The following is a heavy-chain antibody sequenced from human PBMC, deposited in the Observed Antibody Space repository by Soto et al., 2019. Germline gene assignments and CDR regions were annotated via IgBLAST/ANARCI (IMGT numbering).Heavy chain of an antibody. J-gene: IGHJ4*02. D-gene: IGHD2-2*01. CDR2: FDPEDGET. V-gene: IGHV1-24*01. CDR1: GYTLTELS. Sequence: ASVKVSCKVSGYTLTELSMHWVRQAPGKGLEWMGGFDPEDGETIYAQKFQGRVTMTEDTSTDTAYMELSSLRSEDTAVYYCATPSPRYCSSTSCYDYWGQGTLVTVSS. CDR3: ATPSPRYCSSTSCYDY.